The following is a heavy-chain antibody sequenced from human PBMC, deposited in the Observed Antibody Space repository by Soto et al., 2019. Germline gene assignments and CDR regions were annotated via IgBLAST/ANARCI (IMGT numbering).Heavy chain of an antibody. CDR2: LIPVHNIT. CDR3: GRAKSIFGIVTDVYDI. D-gene: IGHD3-3*01. J-gene: IGHJ3*02. V-gene: IGHV1-69*04. CDR1: GGSFSGYV. Sequence: QVQLVQSGAEVKKPGSSVKVSCMTSGGSFSGYVFTWVRQAPGQGLEWMGRLIPVHNITNYAESLQGRVTISADTSSSTTYMELSTLRSDDTAVYFCGRAKSIFGIVTDVYDIWGQGTMVIVSS.